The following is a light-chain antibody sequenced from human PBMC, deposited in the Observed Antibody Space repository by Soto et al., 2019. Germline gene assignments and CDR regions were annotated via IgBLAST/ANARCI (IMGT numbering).Light chain of an antibody. CDR3: QQSYNSWT. Sequence: DIQMTQSPSSLYASVGDRVTITCRASQSINKYLNWYQQKPGKAPKLLIYAASSLQGGVPSRFSGSGSGTDFTLTISSLQPEDFATYSCQQSYNSWTFGQGTKVDIK. CDR2: AAS. V-gene: IGKV1-39*01. CDR1: QSINKY. J-gene: IGKJ1*01.